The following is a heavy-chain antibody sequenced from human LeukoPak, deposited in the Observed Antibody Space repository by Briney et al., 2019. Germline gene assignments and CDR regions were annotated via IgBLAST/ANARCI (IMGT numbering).Heavy chain of an antibody. CDR1: GFTFSSYW. V-gene: IGHV3-7*01. Sequence: GGSLRLSCAASGFTFSSYWMSWVRQAPGKGLEWVANIKQDGSEKYYVDSVKGRFTISRDNAKNSLYLQMNSLRAEDTAVYYCARDLTVVAVPAVYYYGMDVWGQGTTVTVSS. J-gene: IGHJ6*02. CDR3: ARDLTVVAVPAVYYYGMDV. D-gene: IGHD2-2*01. CDR2: IKQDGSEK.